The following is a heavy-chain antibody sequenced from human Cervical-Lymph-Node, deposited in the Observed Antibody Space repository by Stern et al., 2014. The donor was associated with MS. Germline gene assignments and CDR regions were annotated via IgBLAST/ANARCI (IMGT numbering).Heavy chain of an antibody. CDR3: VSLLIAVSCY. CDR1: GFTFSSYA. D-gene: IGHD6-19*01. J-gene: IGHJ4*02. CDR2: ISSNGGST. Sequence: EVQLVESGGGLVQPGGSLRLSCSASGFTFSSYAMHWVRQAPGKGLDYVSAISSNGGSTYYADSVKGRFTISRDNSKNTLYLQMSSLRAEDTAVYYCVSLLIAVSCYWGQGTLVTVSS. V-gene: IGHV3-64D*06.